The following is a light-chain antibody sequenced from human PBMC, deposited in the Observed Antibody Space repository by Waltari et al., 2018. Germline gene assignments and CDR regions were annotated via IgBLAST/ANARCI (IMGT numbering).Light chain of an antibody. V-gene: IGLV2-14*03. Sequence: QSALTQPASVSGSPGQSITISCTGTSSDVGRYNYVSWYQQHPGKAPKLRIYDVSNRPSGFSNRFPGTKSGNTASLTISGLQAEDEADYYCFSYTSSTTYVFGTGTKVTVL. J-gene: IGLJ1*01. CDR2: DVS. CDR3: FSYTSSTTYV. CDR1: SSDVGRYNY.